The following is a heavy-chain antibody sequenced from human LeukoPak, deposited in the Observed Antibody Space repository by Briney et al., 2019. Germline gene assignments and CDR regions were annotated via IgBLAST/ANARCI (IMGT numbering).Heavy chain of an antibody. Sequence: ASVKVSCKASGYTFTSYGITWVRQAPGQGLEWMGWVSAYADNTNYVQKIQGRVTMTTDTSTSTAYMELSSLRSEDTAVYYCARAWYDSSGYYYSWFDYWGQGTLVTVSS. CDR2: VSAYADNT. CDR3: ARAWYDSSGYYYSWFDY. V-gene: IGHV1-18*01. D-gene: IGHD3-22*01. CDR1: GYTFTSYG. J-gene: IGHJ4*02.